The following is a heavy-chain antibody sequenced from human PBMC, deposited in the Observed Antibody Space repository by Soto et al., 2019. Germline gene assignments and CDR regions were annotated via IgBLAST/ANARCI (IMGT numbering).Heavy chain of an antibody. J-gene: IGHJ6*03. D-gene: IGHD6-13*01. CDR1: GFTFSSYA. V-gene: IGHV3-23*01. Sequence: GGSLRLSCAVSGFTFSSYAMSWVRQAPGKGLEWVSAISGSGGSTYYADSVKGRFTISRDNSKNTLYLQMNSLRAEDTAVYYCAKSGNSWPYYCCYMDVWGKGTTVTVSS. CDR3: AKSGNSWPYYCCYMDV. CDR2: ISGSGGST.